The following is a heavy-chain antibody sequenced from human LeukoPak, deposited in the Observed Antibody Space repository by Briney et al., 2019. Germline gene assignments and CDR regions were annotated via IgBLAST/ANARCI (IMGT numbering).Heavy chain of an antibody. J-gene: IGHJ3*02. D-gene: IGHD4-11*01. V-gene: IGHV1-2*02. CDR2: INPNSGGT. Sequence: ASVKVSCKASGYTFTSYDINWVRQAPGQGLEWMGWINPNSGGTNYAQKFQGRVTMTRDTSISTAYMELSRLRSDDTAVYCCAREGRTVTTSAFDIWGQGTMVTVSS. CDR1: GYTFTSYD. CDR3: AREGRTVTTSAFDI.